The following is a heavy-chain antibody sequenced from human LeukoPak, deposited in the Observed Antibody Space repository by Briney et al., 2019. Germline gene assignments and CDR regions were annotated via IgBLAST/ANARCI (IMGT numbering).Heavy chain of an antibody. J-gene: IGHJ4*02. CDR1: GGSFSGYY. Sequence: PSETLSLTCAVYGGSFSGYYWSWIRQPPGKGLEWIGEINHSGSTNYSPSLKSRVTISVDTSKNQFSLKLSSVTAADTAVYYCARGSIAARPVYFDYWGQGTLVTVSS. V-gene: IGHV4-34*01. D-gene: IGHD6-6*01. CDR2: INHSGST. CDR3: ARGSIAARPVYFDY.